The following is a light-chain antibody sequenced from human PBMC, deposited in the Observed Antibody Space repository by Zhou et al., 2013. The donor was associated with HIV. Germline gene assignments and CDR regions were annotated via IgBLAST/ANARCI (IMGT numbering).Light chain of an antibody. J-gene: IGKJ4*01. CDR1: QSVSSY. Sequence: EIVLTQSPATLSLSPGERATLSCRASQSVSSYLAWYQQKPGQAPRLLIYGASTRATGIPARFSGSGSWTEFTLTISSMQSEDFAVYYCQQYNDWPPAFTFGGGTKVEIK. CDR2: GAS. CDR3: QQYNDWPPAFT. V-gene: IGKV3-15*01.